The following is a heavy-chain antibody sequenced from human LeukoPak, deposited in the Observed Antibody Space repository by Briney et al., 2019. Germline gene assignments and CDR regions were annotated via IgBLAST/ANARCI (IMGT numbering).Heavy chain of an antibody. CDR1: GFTFSSYA. V-gene: IGHV3-64D*06. Sequence: GGSLGLSCSASGFTFSSYAMHWVRQAPGKGLEYVSAISSNGGSTYYADSVKGRFTISRDNSKNTLYLQMSSLRAEDTAVYYCARAAYEHGFDYWGQGTLVTVSS. D-gene: IGHD5-12*01. J-gene: IGHJ4*02. CDR2: ISSNGGST. CDR3: ARAAYEHGFDY.